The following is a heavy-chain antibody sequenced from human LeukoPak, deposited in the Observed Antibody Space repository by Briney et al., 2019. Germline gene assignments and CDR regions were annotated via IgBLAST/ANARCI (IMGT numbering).Heavy chain of an antibody. Sequence: AGGSLRLSCAASGFTFSSYEMNWVRQAPGKGLECVSYSSSSGSTIYYADSVKGRFTISRDNAKNSLYLQMNSLRAEDTAVYYCAGPMIVVVTHDAFDIWGQGTMVTVSS. V-gene: IGHV3-48*03. J-gene: IGHJ3*02. CDR2: SSSSGSTI. D-gene: IGHD3-22*01. CDR1: GFTFSSYE. CDR3: AGPMIVVVTHDAFDI.